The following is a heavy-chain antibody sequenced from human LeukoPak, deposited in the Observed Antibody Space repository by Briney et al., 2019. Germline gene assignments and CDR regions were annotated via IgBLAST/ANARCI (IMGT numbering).Heavy chain of an antibody. Sequence: PGGSLRLSCAASGFSFRDYTMNWVRQAPGKGLEWVSYISSSSSTIYYADSVKGRFTISRDNAKNSLYLQMNSLRDEDTAVYYCARDPHDYGDYYYGMDVWGQGTTVTVSS. CDR2: ISSSSSTI. V-gene: IGHV3-48*02. D-gene: IGHD4-17*01. J-gene: IGHJ6*02. CDR3: ARDPHDYGDYYYGMDV. CDR1: GFSFRDYT.